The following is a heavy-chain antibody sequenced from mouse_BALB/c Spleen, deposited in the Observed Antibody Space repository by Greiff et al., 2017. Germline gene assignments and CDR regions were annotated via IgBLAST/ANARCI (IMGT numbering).Heavy chain of an antibody. V-gene: IGHV1-80*01. CDR2: IYPGDGDT. Sequence: QVTLKVCGAELVRPGSSVKISCKASGYAFSSYWMNWVKQRPGQGLEWIGQIYPGDGDTNYNGKFKGKATLTADKSSSTAYMQLSSLTSEDSAVYYCTRSGYGNYWFAYWGQGTLVTVSA. D-gene: IGHD2-1*01. CDR1: GYAFSSYW. CDR3: TRSGYGNYWFAY. J-gene: IGHJ3*01.